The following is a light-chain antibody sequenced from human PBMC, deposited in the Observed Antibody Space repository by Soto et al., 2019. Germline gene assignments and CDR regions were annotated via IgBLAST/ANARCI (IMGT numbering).Light chain of an antibody. CDR3: LHYGTSLST. Sequence: EIMLTQSPGTLPFSPGDWATLSRRASQSVSSSFLAWYQQKPGQAPRLLIYGASIGAPGIPDRFSGSGYGPAFTPSLSRRETEEFAMDQRLHYGTSLSTFGQGTKVEIK. V-gene: IGKV3-20*01. J-gene: IGKJ1*01. CDR1: QSVSSSF. CDR2: GAS.